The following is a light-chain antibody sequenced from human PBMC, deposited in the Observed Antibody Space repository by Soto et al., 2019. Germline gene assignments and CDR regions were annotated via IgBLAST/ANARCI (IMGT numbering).Light chain of an antibody. CDR1: QSVSSY. Sequence: EIVLTQSPATLSLSPGERATLSCRASQSVSSYLLWYQQKPGQAPRLLIYDASNRATGIPARFSGSGSETDFTLTISSLEPEDFAVYYCHNYGRSPIFTSGPGTTVEIK. J-gene: IGKJ3*01. CDR2: DAS. V-gene: IGKV3-11*01. CDR3: HNYGRSPIFT.